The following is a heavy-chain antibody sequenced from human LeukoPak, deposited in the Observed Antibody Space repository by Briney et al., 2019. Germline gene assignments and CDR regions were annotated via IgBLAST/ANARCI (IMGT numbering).Heavy chain of an antibody. CDR3: ARDRGGLYCSSTSCSFDAFDI. D-gene: IGHD2-2*01. V-gene: IGHV3-48*04. CDR2: ISSSGSTI. CDR1: GFTFSSYS. Sequence: GGSLRLSCAASGFTFSSYSMSWIRRAPGKGLEWVSYISSSGSTIYYADSVKGRFTISRDNAKNSLYLQMNSLRAEDTAVYYCARDRGGLYCSSTSCSFDAFDIWGQGTMVTVSS. J-gene: IGHJ3*02.